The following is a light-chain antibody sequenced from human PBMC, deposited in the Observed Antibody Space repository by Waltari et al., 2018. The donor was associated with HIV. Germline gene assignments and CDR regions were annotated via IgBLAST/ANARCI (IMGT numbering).Light chain of an antibody. CDR2: GND. Sequence: QSVLTQPPSAFGSPGQRLTISCSGSSSNSGSNAVNWYQHFPGTAPTLLIFGNDQRPSGVPARISGSKSGTSASLAISGLRSEDEGEYYCASWDDSLQAVVFGGGTKVT. CDR3: ASWDDSLQAVV. CDR1: SSNSGSNA. V-gene: IGLV1-44*01. J-gene: IGLJ2*01.